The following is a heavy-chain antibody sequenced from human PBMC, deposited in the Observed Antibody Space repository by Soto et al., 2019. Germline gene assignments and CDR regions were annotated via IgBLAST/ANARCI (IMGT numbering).Heavy chain of an antibody. Sequence: EVQLVESGGGLVQPGGSLRLSCAASGFPVNSNRMDWVRQAPGKGLEWVSVIYTGDSTYYVDSVKDRFTISRDSSKNTLYLQMNSLRVEDTAVYYCAKSKELGVSAPDHWGQGTLVTVSS. CDR3: AKSKELGVSAPDH. V-gene: IGHV3-66*01. J-gene: IGHJ4*02. D-gene: IGHD1-26*01. CDR2: IYTGDST. CDR1: GFPVNSNR.